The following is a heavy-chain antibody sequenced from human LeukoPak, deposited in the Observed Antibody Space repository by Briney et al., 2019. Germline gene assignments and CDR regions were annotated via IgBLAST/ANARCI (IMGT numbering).Heavy chain of an antibody. D-gene: IGHD3-22*01. CDR1: GGSISTSSYY. V-gene: IGHV4-39*07. CDR2: IYYSGST. CDR3: ARGPITSTGYYNALDY. Sequence: PSETLSLTCTVSGGSISTSSYYWGWIRQPPGKGLEWIGSIYYSGSTFYNPSLKSRVTISVDTSKNQFSLKLSSVTAADTAVYYCARGPITSTGYYNALDYWGQGTLVTVSS. J-gene: IGHJ4*02.